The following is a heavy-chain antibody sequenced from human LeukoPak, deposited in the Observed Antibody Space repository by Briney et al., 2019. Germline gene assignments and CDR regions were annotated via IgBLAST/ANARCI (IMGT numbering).Heavy chain of an antibody. Sequence: ASVKVSCEASGYTFTSYDINWVRQATGQGLEWMGWMNPNSGNTGYAQKFQGRVTMTRNTSISTAYMELSSLRSEDTAVYYCARGPVVVAAVYYYGMDVWGQGTTVTVSS. CDR1: GYTFTSYD. D-gene: IGHD2-15*01. CDR3: ARGPVVVAAVYYYGMDV. V-gene: IGHV1-8*01. J-gene: IGHJ6*02. CDR2: MNPNSGNT.